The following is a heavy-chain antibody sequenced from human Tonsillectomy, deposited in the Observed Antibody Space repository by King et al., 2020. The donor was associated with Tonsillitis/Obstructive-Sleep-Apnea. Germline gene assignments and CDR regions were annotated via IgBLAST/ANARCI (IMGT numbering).Heavy chain of an antibody. CDR1: GFTFSSYW. D-gene: IGHD2-2*01. CDR2: INSDGSST. CDR3: ARDGAGDCSSTSCFGVGYYYMDV. V-gene: IGHV3-74*01. J-gene: IGHJ6*03. Sequence: VQLVESGGGLVQPGGSLRLSCAASGFTFSSYWMHWVRQAPGKGLVWVSRINSDGSSTSYADSVKDRFTISRDNAKNTLYLQMNSLRAEDTAVYYCARDGAGDCSSTSCFGVGYYYMDVWGKGTTVTVSS.